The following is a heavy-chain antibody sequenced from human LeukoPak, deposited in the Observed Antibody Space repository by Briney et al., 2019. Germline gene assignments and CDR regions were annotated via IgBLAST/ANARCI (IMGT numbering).Heavy chain of an antibody. J-gene: IGHJ4*02. Sequence: GGSLRLSCAASGFTFSSYGMHWVRQAPGKGLEWVAVMSYDGSNKYYADSVKGRFTISRDNSKNTLYLQMNSLRAEDTAVYYCAKDLSRIAVAGTGCDYWGQGALVTVSS. D-gene: IGHD6-19*01. CDR3: AKDLSRIAVAGTGCDY. CDR2: MSYDGSNK. V-gene: IGHV3-30*18. CDR1: GFTFSSYG.